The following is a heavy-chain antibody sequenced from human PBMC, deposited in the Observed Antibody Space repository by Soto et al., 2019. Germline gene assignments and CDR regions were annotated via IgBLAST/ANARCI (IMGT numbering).Heavy chain of an antibody. V-gene: IGHV4-31*03. CDR1: GGSISRGVYY. D-gene: IGHD6-19*01. CDR3: ARIAVPGTSY. Sequence: QVQLQESGPGLVKPSQTLSLTCSVSGGSISRGVYYWSWIRQHPGEGLEYIGYIYETGSTYYKPSLKSRVSISADTSKNQFSLKLSSVTGADTAMYFCARIAVPGTSYWGQGILVTVSS. J-gene: IGHJ4*02. CDR2: IYETGST.